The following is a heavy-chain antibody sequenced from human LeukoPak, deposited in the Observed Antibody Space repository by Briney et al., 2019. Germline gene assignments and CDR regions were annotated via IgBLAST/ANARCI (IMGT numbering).Heavy chain of an antibody. CDR3: ARETLYYDILTGYPDY. D-gene: IGHD3-9*01. Sequence: ASVKVSCKASGHTFTSYGISWVRQAPGQGLEWMGWISAYNGNTNYTQKLQGRVTMTTDTSTSTAYMELRSLRSDDTAVYYCARETLYYDILTGYPDYWGQGTLVTVSS. J-gene: IGHJ4*02. CDR2: ISAYNGNT. CDR1: GHTFTSYG. V-gene: IGHV1-18*04.